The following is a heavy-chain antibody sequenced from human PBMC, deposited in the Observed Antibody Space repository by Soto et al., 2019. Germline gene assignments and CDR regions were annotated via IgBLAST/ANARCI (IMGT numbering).Heavy chain of an antibody. J-gene: IGHJ4*02. V-gene: IGHV4-31*03. Sequence: SETLSLTCTVSGGSITTGGHFWSWIRQYPGKGLEWIGYIYYSGTTHYNPSLKSRVTISIDTSRKQFSLNLRSVTAADTAVYYCARGDFDYWCQGTLVTVSS. CDR1: GGSITTGGHF. CDR3: ARGDFDY. CDR2: IYYSGTT.